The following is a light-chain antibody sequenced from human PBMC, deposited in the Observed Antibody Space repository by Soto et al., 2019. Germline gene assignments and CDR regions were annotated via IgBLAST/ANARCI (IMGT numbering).Light chain of an antibody. V-gene: IGKV3-20*01. J-gene: IGKJ1*01. Sequence: EIVLTQSPGNLSLSPGEGATLSCRASQSVSSKYLAWYQQKPGQAPRLLFYSATNRDTGIPDRFSASGSGTVFTLTISRLEPEDFAVYYCQKFGTSQWTFGQGTKVDIK. CDR2: SAT. CDR3: QKFGTSQWT. CDR1: QSVSSKY.